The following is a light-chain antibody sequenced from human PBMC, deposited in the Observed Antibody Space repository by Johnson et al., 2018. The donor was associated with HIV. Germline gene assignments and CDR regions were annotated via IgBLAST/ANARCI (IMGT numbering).Light chain of an antibody. Sequence: QAVLTQPPSVSAAPGQKVTISCSGSSSNIGNNYVSWYQQLPGTAPKLLIYENNKRPSGIPDRFSGSKSGTSATLGITGLQTGDEADYYCGTGDSSLSALYFFGTGTKVTVL. CDR1: SSNIGNNY. V-gene: IGLV1-51*02. J-gene: IGLJ1*01. CDR2: ENN. CDR3: GTGDSSLSALYF.